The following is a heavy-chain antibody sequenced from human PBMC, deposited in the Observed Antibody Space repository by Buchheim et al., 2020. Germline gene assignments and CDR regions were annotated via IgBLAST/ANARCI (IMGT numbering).Heavy chain of an antibody. CDR2: IWYDGSNK. Sequence: QVQLVESGGGVVQPGRSLRLSCAASGFTFSSYGMHWVRQAPGKGLEWVAVIWYDGSNKYYADYGKGRFTISRDNSKNTLYLQMNSLRAEDTAVYYCAKDEGSYYYGSGSYHRDNYFDYWGQGTL. CDR3: AKDEGSYYYGSGSYHRDNYFDY. J-gene: IGHJ4*02. V-gene: IGHV3-33*06. CDR1: GFTFSSYG. D-gene: IGHD3-10*01.